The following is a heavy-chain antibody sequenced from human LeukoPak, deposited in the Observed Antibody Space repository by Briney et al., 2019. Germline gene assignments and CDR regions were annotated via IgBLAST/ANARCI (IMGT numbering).Heavy chain of an antibody. D-gene: IGHD2-8*01. CDR3: ATRYCTISACRASSYHCFDV. J-gene: IGHJ6*03. V-gene: IGHV3-48*04. Sequence: PGGSLRLSCAASGFTFSTYSMNWVRQAPGKGREWVSYIISSSGTIYYAKFVRGRFTSSRDNSKNSLYLQMNSLRAEETAGYYWATRYCTISACRASSYHCFDVWGKGTTVTVSS. CDR2: IISSSGTI. CDR1: GFTFSTYS.